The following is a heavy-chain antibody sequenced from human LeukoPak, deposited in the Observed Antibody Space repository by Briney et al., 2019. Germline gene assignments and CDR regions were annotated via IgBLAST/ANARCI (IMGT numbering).Heavy chain of an antibody. CDR3: TRSTNLEAFDI. CDR2: IYYSGST. CDR1: GGSISSYY. D-gene: IGHD2-8*01. V-gene: IGHV4-59*01. Sequence: SETLSLTCTVSGGSISSYYWSWIRQPPGKGLEWIGYIYYSGSTNYNPSLKSRVTISADTSKNQCSLELTSVTTADTAVYYCTRSTNLEAFDIWGQGTMVTVSS. J-gene: IGHJ3*02.